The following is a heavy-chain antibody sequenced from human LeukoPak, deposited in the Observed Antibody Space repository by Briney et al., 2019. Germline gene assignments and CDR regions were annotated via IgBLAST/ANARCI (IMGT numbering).Heavy chain of an antibody. V-gene: IGHV1-18*01. CDR3: ARDPPIAAAGSTFDY. J-gene: IGHJ4*02. CDR1: GYTFTSYG. CDR2: ISAYNGNT. D-gene: IGHD6-13*01. Sequence: ASVKVSCKASGYTFTSYGISWVRQAPGQGLEWMGWISAYNGNTNYAQKLQGRVTMTTDTSTSTAYMELRSLRSDDTAVYYCARDPPIAAAGSTFDYWGQGTLVTVSS.